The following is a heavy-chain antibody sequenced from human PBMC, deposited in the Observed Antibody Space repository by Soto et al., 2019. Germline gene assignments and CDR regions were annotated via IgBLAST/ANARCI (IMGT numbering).Heavy chain of an antibody. Sequence: GGSLRLSCAASGFTFSRHAMHWVRQSPGKGLEWVATISYDGNSENYADSVRGRFAISRDNSQNTVYLQMNSLRVEDTAIFFCAKDKGVLNWATSYFDYWGQGALVTVSS. CDR1: GFTFSRHA. D-gene: IGHD7-27*01. J-gene: IGHJ4*02. V-gene: IGHV3-30*18. CDR3: AKDKGVLNWATSYFDY. CDR2: ISYDGNSE.